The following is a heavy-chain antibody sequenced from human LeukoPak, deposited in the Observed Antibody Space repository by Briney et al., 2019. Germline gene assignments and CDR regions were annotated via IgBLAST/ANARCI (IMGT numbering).Heavy chain of an antibody. CDR1: GGTFSSYA. D-gene: IGHD2-15*01. V-gene: IGHV1-69*04. Sequence: SVKVSCKASGGTFSSYAISWVRQAPGQGLEWMGRIIPILGIANYAQKFQGRVTITADKSTSTAYMELSSLRSEDTAVYYCARGYCSGGSCYSLDYWGQGTLVTVSS. CDR2: IIPILGIA. CDR3: ARGYCSGGSCYSLDY. J-gene: IGHJ4*02.